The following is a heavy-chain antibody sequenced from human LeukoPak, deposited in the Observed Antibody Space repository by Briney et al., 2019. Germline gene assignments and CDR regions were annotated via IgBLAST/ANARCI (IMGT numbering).Heavy chain of an antibody. J-gene: IGHJ5*01. D-gene: IGHD3-10*01. Sequence: SETLSLTCTVSGGSISSSSYYWGWIRQPPGKGLEWIGEINHSGSTNYNPSLKSRVIILLDTSKNQFSLNLTSVTAADTAVYYCARRPRGIIIKSWFDSWGQGTLVTVSA. CDR3: ARRPRGIIIKSWFDS. CDR2: INHSGST. CDR1: GGSISSSSYY. V-gene: IGHV4-39*07.